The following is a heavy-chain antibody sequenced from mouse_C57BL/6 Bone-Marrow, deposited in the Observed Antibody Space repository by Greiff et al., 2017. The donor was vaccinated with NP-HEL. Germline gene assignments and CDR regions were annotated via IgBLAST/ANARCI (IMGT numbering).Heavy chain of an antibody. D-gene: IGHD3-2*02. V-gene: IGHV1-81*01. Sequence: QVQLQQSGAELARPGASVKLSCKASGYTFTSYGISWVKQRTGQGLEWIGEIYPRSGNTYYNEKFKGKATLTADKSSSTAYMELRSLTSEDSAVYFCATDSSGYWFAYWGQGTLVTVSA. CDR2: IYPRSGNT. CDR1: GYTFTSYG. CDR3: ATDSSGYWFAY. J-gene: IGHJ3*01.